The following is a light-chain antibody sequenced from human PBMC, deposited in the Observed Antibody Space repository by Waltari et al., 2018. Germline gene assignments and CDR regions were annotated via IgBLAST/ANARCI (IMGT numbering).Light chain of an antibody. CDR3: SSRDSSASHVL. CDR2: GKN. Sequence: SSELTQDPAVSVALGQTVRITCQGASLRTSYASWYKQKSGQAPILVLFGKNKRPSGSPDRFSGYNSETTTSLTITGAQAEDEADYYCSSRDSSASHVLFAGGTKLTVL. V-gene: IGLV3-19*01. J-gene: IGLJ2*01. CDR1: SLRTSY.